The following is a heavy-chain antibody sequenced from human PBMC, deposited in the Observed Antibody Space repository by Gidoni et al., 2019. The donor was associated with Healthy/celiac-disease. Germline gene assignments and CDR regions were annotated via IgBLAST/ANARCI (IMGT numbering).Heavy chain of an antibody. CDR2: IYYSGST. Sequence: QLQLQESGPGLVKPSETLSLTCTVSGGSISSSSYYWGWIRRPPGKGLEWIGSIYYSGSTYYNPSLKSRVTISVDTSKNQFSLKLSSVTAADTAVYYCARHEGYCSGGSCYYYYYYGMDVWGKGTTVTVSS. J-gene: IGHJ6*04. D-gene: IGHD2-15*01. CDR3: ARHEGYCSGGSCYYYYYYGMDV. V-gene: IGHV4-39*01. CDR1: GGSISSSSYY.